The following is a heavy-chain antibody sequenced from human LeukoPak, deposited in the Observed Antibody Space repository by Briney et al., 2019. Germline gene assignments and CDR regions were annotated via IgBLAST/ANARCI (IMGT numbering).Heavy chain of an antibody. CDR3: AREAYSGYEVNWFDP. CDR2: ISYDGSNK. CDR1: GFTFSSYA. V-gene: IGHV3-30-3*01. Sequence: GRSLRLSCAASGFTFSSYAMHWVRQAPGKGLEWVAVISYDGSNKYYADSVKGRFTISRDNSKNTLYLQMNSLRAEDTAVYYCAREAYSGYEVNWFDPWGQGTLVTVSS. J-gene: IGHJ5*02. D-gene: IGHD5-12*01.